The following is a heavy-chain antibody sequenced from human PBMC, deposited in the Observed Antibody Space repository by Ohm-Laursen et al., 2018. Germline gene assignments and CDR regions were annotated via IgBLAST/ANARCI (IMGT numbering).Heavy chain of an antibody. J-gene: IGHJ4*02. CDR1: GFTFSSYG. CDR2: ISYDGSNK. V-gene: IGHV3-30*03. Sequence: SLRLSCAASGFTFSSYGMHWVRQAPGKGLEWVAVISYDGSNKYYADSVKGRFTISRDNSKNTLYLQMNSLRAEDTAVYYCAIQKNYYDSSGYLSWGQGTLVTVSS. CDR3: AIQKNYYDSSGYLS. D-gene: IGHD3-22*01.